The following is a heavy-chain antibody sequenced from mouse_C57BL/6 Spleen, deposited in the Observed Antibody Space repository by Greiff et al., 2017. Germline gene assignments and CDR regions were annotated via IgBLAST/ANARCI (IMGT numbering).Heavy chain of an antibody. CDR1: GYAFSSSW. V-gene: IGHV1-82*01. Sequence: VMLVESGPELVKPGASVKISCKASGYAFSSSWMNWVKQRPGKGLEGIGRIYPGDGDTNYNGKFKGKATLTADKSSSTAYMQLSSLTSEDSAVYFCARLLLAMDYWGQRTSVTVSS. D-gene: IGHD1-1*01. J-gene: IGHJ4*01. CDR2: IYPGDGDT. CDR3: ARLLLAMDY.